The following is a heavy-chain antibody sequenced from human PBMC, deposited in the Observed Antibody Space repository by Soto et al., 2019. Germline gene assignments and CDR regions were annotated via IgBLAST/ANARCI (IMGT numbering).Heavy chain of an antibody. D-gene: IGHD5-12*01. CDR1: GVTFSCYA. Sequence: GGSLRLSCAASGVTFSCYAMSWVRQAPGKGLEWVSAISGSGGSTYYADSVKGRFTISRDNSNNTLYLQMNSLRAEDTALYYSAGGPLVPTIFIYCFFMEVWSKGTTATVS. CDR3: AGGPLVPTIFIYCFFMEV. J-gene: IGHJ6*03. V-gene: IGHV3-23*01. CDR2: ISGSGGST.